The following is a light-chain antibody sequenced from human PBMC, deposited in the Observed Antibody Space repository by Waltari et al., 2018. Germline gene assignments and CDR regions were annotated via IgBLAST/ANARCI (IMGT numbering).Light chain of an antibody. CDR2: SKH. V-gene: IGLV1-44*01. Sequence: QSVLTQPPSASGTPGQRVTISCSGSSSNIGSNLVSWYLPVPGTAPKLLIYSKHQRPSGVPERFSGSKYGPSASLAISWLQSEDEGDYYCAAWDGSLEGWVFGGGTRLTVL. J-gene: IGLJ3*02. CDR1: SSNIGSNL. CDR3: AAWDGSLEGWV.